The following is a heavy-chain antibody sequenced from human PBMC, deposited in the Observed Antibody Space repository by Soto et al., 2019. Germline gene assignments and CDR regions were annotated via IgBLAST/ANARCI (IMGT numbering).Heavy chain of an antibody. CDR1: GFSFSTYS. V-gene: IGHV3-21*01. D-gene: IGHD2-21*01. CDR3: ARDNSPESGFL. J-gene: IGHJ4*02. CDR2: ITSGGDYT. Sequence: PGGSLRLSCAASGFSFSTYSMGWVRQAPGKGLEWVSSITSGGDYTYYADSLKGRFTISRDNAKNSLYLQMNNLRVDDTAMYYCARDNSPESGFLWGQGTLVTVSS.